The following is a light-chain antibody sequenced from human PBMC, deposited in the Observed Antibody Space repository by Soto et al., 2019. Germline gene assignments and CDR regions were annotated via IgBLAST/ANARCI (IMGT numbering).Light chain of an antibody. V-gene: IGLV1-47*01. CDR3: ATWDDSLSGVV. CDR1: SSNIGSNY. Sequence: QSVLTQPPSASGTPGQRVTISCSGSSSNIGSNYVYWYQQLPGTAPKLLIYRNNQRPSGVPDRFSGSKSGTSASLAISGLRSEDEAEYYCATWDDSLSGVVFGGGTTLTVL. CDR2: RNN. J-gene: IGLJ2*01.